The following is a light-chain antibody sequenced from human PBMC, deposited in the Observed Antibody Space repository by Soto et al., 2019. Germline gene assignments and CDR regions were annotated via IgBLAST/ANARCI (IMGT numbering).Light chain of an antibody. CDR2: AAS. CDR3: QQGYDTPIT. CDR1: QSISSW. Sequence: DIQMTHSPSTLSGSVAEIVTITCRASQSISSWLAWYQQKPGQAPKFLIYAASSLQSGVPSRFSGRGSGTDFTLTITNLHPEDFATYFCQQGYDTPITFGQGTRLEIK. J-gene: IGKJ5*01. V-gene: IGKV1-5*01.